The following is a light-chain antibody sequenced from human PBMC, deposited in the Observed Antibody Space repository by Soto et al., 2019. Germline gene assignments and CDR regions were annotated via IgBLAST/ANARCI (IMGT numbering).Light chain of an antibody. Sequence: QSALTQPASVSGSPGQSITISCTGTSSDVGGYNVVSWYQQHPGSAPKLIIYDVANRPSGISNRFSGSKSGDTASLTISGLQAEDEANYYCSSYKSTVIFGGGTKLTVL. CDR3: SSYKSTVI. V-gene: IGLV2-14*03. CDR1: SSDVGGYNV. J-gene: IGLJ2*01. CDR2: DVA.